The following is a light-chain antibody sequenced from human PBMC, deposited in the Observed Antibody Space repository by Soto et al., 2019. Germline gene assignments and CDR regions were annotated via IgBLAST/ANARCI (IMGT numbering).Light chain of an antibody. J-gene: IGKJ2*01. Sequence: DIVMTQSPATLSVSPGETAALSCRSGQSVGRNFAWYQQKPGQAPRLLLYGASTRATDIPARFRGSGSGTEFTLTISSLQSEYFAIYYCQQYNKWPYTFGQGTKLEIK. CDR2: GAS. CDR1: QSVGRN. V-gene: IGKV3-15*01. CDR3: QQYNKWPYT.